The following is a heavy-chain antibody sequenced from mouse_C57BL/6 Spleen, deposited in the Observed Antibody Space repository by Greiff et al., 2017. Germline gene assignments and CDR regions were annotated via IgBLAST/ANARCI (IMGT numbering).Heavy chain of an antibody. CDR1: GFTFSDYY. CDR3: AREPDYYGSSYGAY. D-gene: IGHD1-1*01. J-gene: IGHJ3*01. Sequence: EVKVVESEGGLVQPGSSMKLSCTASGFTFSDYYMAWVRQVPEKGLEWVANINYDGSSTYYLDSLKSRFIISRDNAKNILYLQMSSLKSEDTATYYCAREPDYYGSSYGAYWGQGTLVTVSA. CDR2: INYDGSST. V-gene: IGHV5-16*01.